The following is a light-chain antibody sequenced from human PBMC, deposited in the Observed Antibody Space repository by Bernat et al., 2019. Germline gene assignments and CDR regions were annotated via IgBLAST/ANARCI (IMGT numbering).Light chain of an antibody. CDR2: RNN. CDR1: SNNVGYQG. Sequence: QAGLTQPPSVSKGLRQTATLTCTGNSNNVGYQGAAWLQQHQGHPPKLLSYRNNNRPSGISERFSASRSGNTASLTLTGLQPGDEADYYCSAWDSRLSAWVFGGGTKLTVL. J-gene: IGLJ3*02. V-gene: IGLV10-54*01. CDR3: SAWDSRLSAWV.